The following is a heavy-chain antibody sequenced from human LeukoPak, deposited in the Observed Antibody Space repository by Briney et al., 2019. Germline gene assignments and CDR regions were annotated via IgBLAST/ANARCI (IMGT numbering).Heavy chain of an antibody. CDR1: GGSISSHY. V-gene: IGHV4-59*11. CDR3: ARGVAAAGWYYYYMDV. Sequence: SETLSLTCTVSGGSISSHYWSWIRQPPGKGLEWIGYIYYSGSTNYNPSLKSRVTISVDASKNQFSLKLSSVTAADTAVYYCARGVAAAGWYYYYMDVWGKGTTVTVSS. D-gene: IGHD6-13*01. CDR2: IYYSGST. J-gene: IGHJ6*03.